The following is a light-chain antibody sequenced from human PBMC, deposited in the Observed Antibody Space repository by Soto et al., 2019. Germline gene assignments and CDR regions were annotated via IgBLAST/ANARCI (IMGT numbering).Light chain of an antibody. V-gene: IGKV1D-12*01. J-gene: IGKJ1*01. CDR2: AAS. Sequence: DIQMTQSPSSVSASVGDRVTITCPASQAISTWLAWYQQNPGKAPTLLIYAASNLQTGVPSRFGGSGAWTDFTRTISTLQPEEFATYYCQQSNSFPRTFGQGTKVEIK. CDR1: QAISTW. CDR3: QQSNSFPRT.